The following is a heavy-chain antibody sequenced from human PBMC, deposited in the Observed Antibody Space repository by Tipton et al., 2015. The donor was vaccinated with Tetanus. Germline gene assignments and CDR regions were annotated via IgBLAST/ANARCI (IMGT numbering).Heavy chain of an antibody. CDR3: AGVTAQRTELYFEH. CDR2: VYYTGDT. D-gene: IGHD2-8*02. CDR1: GDSVSGYY. J-gene: IGHJ1*01. Sequence: GSLRPSCTVSGDSVSGYYWSWIRQPPGKGLEWVGYVYYTGDTNYNPSLKSRVTISMDRSENQISLKMTSVTAADTAVYYCAGVTAQRTELYFEHWGQGTQVTVSS. V-gene: IGHV4-59*02.